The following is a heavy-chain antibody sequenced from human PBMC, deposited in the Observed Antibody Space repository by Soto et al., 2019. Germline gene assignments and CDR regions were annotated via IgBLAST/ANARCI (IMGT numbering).Heavy chain of an antibody. D-gene: IGHD3-10*01. CDR3: ARDRHHLNYGSGSYPDDAFDI. CDR2: IYTSEST. CDR1: GGSISSYY. J-gene: IGHJ3*02. Sequence: SETLSLTCTVSGGSISSYYWSWIRQPAGKGLEWIGRIYTSESTNYNPSLKSRVTMSVDTSKNQFSLKLSSVTAADTAVYYCARDRHHLNYGSGSYPDDAFDIWGQGTMVTVSS. V-gene: IGHV4-4*07.